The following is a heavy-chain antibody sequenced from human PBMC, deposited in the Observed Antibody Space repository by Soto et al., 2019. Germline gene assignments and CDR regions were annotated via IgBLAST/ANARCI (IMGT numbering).Heavy chain of an antibody. Sequence: EVQMLESGGGLVQPGGSLRLSCAASGFTFSSSAMNWVRQAPGKGLEWVSSISNRGGTTSYADSVKGRFTITRDTSNITLYLQMNSLRAEDTAVYYCAKGSRGSYYYCMDVWGKGTTVTVSS. J-gene: IGHJ6*03. CDR3: AKGSRGSYYYCMDV. CDR2: ISNRGGTT. CDR1: GFTFSSSA. D-gene: IGHD3-10*01. V-gene: IGHV3-23*01.